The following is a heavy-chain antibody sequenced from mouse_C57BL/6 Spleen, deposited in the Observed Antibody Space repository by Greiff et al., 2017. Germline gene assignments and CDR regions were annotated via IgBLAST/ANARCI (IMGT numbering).Heavy chain of an antibody. CDR2: IDPENGDT. Sequence: VQLQQSGAELVRPGASVTLSCTASGFNIKDDYMHWVKQRPEQGLEWIGWIDPENGDTEYASKFQGKATITADTSSNTAYLQLSSLTSEDTAVYYCTTEGGSNDYWGQGTTLTVSS. J-gene: IGHJ2*01. D-gene: IGHD1-1*01. V-gene: IGHV14-4*01. CDR1: GFNIKDDY. CDR3: TTEGGSNDY.